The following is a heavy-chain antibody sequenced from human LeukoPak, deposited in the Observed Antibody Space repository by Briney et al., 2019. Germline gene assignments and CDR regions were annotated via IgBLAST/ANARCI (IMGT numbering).Heavy chain of an antibody. CDR3: ARDLGGGTDY. CDR2: ISSDGSNK. D-gene: IGHD3-16*01. J-gene: IGHJ4*02. Sequence: GGSLRLSCAASGFTFSGSAMHWVRQASGKGLEWVAVISSDGSNKYYADSVKGRFTISRDNSKNTLYLQMNSLTAEDTAVYYCARDLGGGTDYWGQGTLVTVSS. CDR1: GFTFSGSA. V-gene: IGHV3-30-3*01.